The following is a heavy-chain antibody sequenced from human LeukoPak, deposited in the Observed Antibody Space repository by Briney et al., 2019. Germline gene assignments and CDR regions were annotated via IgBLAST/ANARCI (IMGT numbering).Heavy chain of an antibody. Sequence: QPGRPLRLSCAASGFIFSNYGVHWVRQAPGKGLEWVAVISYDGSNKYYADSVQGRFTISRDNSKNTLYLQMNSLRAEDTAVYYCARVRGDREWLVIGYWGQGTLVTVSS. J-gene: IGHJ4*02. D-gene: IGHD6-19*01. CDR3: ARVRGDREWLVIGY. CDR2: ISYDGSNK. CDR1: GFIFSNYG. V-gene: IGHV3-30*03.